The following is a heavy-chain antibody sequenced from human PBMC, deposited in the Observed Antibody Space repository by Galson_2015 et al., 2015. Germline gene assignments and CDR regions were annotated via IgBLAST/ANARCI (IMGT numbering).Heavy chain of an antibody. J-gene: IGHJ4*02. CDR3: ARDGGIAAAGPHFDY. D-gene: IGHD6-13*01. Sequence: SLRLSCAASGVTFRSYAMHWVRQAPGKGLEWVAVISYDGGSKYYADSVKGRFTISRDNSKNTVYLQMTSLRAEDTAVYYCARDGGIAAAGPHFDYWGQGTLVTVSS. CDR1: GVTFRSYA. CDR2: ISYDGGSK. V-gene: IGHV3-30-3*01.